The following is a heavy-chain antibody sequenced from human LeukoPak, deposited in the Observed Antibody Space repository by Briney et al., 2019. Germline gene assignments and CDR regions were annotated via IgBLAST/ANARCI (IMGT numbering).Heavy chain of an antibody. CDR1: GYTLTELS. V-gene: IGHV1-24*01. Sequence: GASVKVSCKVSGYTLTELSMHWVRQAPGKGLEWMGGFDPEDGETIYAQKFQGRVTMTEDTSTDTAYMELSSLRSEDTAVYYCATEVMRYFDWLDAFDIWGQGTMVTVSS. J-gene: IGHJ3*02. D-gene: IGHD3-9*01. CDR2: FDPEDGET. CDR3: ATEVMRYFDWLDAFDI.